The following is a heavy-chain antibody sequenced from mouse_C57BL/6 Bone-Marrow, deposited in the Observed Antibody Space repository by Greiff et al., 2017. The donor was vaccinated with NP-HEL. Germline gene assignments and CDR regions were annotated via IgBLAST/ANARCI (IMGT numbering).Heavy chain of an antibody. Sequence: EVQVVESEGGLVQPGSSMKLSCTTSGFTFSDYYMAWVRQVPEKGLDWVANINYDGSSTYYLDSLKSRFTISVDKSKNILYLQMSSLKSEDTATYCCTRGGGLRRRTYAMDYWGQGTSVTVSS. CDR3: TRGGGLRRRTYAMDY. CDR1: GFTFSDYY. D-gene: IGHD2-4*01. V-gene: IGHV5-16*01. CDR2: INYDGSST. J-gene: IGHJ4*01.